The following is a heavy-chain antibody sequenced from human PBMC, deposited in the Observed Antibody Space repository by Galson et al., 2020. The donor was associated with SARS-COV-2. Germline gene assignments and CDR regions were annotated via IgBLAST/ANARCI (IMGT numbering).Heavy chain of an antibody. CDR1: GFTFSSSN. CDR2: ITSSSTT. D-gene: IGHD6-13*01. CDR3: SRGLSSSWPFSDF. V-gene: IGHV3-48*02. Sequence: GESLQISCAASGFTFSSSNMNWVRQAPGKGLEWVSFITSSSTTYYADYVKGRFTISRDNAKNSLYLQMSGLRDDDTALYYCSRGLSSSWPFSDFWGQGALVTVSS. J-gene: IGHJ4*02.